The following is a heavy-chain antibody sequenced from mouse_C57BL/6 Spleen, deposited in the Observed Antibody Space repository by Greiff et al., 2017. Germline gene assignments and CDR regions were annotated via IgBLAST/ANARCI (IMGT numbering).Heavy chain of an antibody. CDR2: ISSGSSTI. V-gene: IGHV5-17*01. D-gene: IGHD2-4*01. Sequence: EVHLVESGGGLVKPGGSLKLSCAASGFTFSDYGMHWVRQAPEKGLEWVAYISSGSSTIYYADTVKGRFTISRDNAKNTLFLQMTSLRSEDTAMYYCARDPYDYDGGFAYWGQGTLVTVSA. CDR1: GFTFSDYG. CDR3: ARDPYDYDGGFAY. J-gene: IGHJ3*01.